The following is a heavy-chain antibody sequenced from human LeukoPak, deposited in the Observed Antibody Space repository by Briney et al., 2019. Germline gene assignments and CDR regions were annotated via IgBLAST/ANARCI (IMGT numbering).Heavy chain of an antibody. D-gene: IGHD2-2*02. Sequence: PGGSLRLSCAASGFTVSSNYMSWVRQAPGKGLEWVSVIYSGGSTYYADSVKGRFTISRDNSKNTLYLQMNSLRAEDTAVYYCAKDKHGYCSSTSCYRLRSYFDYWGQGTLVTVSS. CDR3: AKDKHGYCSSTSCYRLRSYFDY. J-gene: IGHJ4*02. V-gene: IGHV3-53*01. CDR2: IYSGGST. CDR1: GFTVSSNY.